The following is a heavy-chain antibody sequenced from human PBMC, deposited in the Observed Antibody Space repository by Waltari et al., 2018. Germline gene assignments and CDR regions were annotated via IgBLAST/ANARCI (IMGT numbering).Heavy chain of an antibody. CDR2: INSDGSTT. Sequence: EVQLVESGGGLVQPGGSLRLSCEGSGFTFSHSWVPWVRQAPGKGLEWLSRINSDGSTTNYADSVKGRFTISRDNAKNTLYLEMNSLRAEDTAVYYCARAGYYRFDYWGQGTLVTVSS. CDR1: GFTFSHSW. J-gene: IGHJ4*02. CDR3: ARAGYYRFDY. D-gene: IGHD3-22*01. V-gene: IGHV3-74*01.